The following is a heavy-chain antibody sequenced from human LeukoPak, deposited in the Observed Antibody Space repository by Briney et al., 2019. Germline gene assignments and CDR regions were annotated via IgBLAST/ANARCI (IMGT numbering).Heavy chain of an antibody. V-gene: IGHV3-21*01. CDR2: ISRSSSNI. Sequence: GGSLRLSCAASGFTFSSYSMNWVRQAPGKGLEWVSSISRSSSNIYYADSVKGRFTISRDNAKSSLYLQMNSLRAEDTAVYYCARDIPDYWGEGTLDTVSS. CDR1: GFTFSSYS. J-gene: IGHJ4*02. CDR3: ARDIPDY.